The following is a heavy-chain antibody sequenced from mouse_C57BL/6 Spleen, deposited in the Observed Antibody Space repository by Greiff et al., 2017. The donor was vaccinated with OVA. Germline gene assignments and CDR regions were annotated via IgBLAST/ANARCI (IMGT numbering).Heavy chain of an antibody. CDR3: AREGIYYDYDDYFDY. D-gene: IGHD2-4*01. CDR1: GYTFTDYY. J-gene: IGHJ2*01. V-gene: IGHV1-76*01. Sequence: QVQLKQSGAELVRPGASVKLSCKASGYTFTDYYINWVKQRPGQGLEWIARIYPGSGNTYYNEKFKGKATLTAEKSSSTAYMQLSSLTSEDSAVYFCAREGIYYDYDDYFDYWGQGTTLTVSS. CDR2: IYPGSGNT.